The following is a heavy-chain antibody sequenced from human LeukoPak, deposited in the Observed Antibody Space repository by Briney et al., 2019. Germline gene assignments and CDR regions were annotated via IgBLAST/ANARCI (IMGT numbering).Heavy chain of an antibody. CDR1: GYSFTGYG. J-gene: IGHJ4*02. V-gene: IGHV1-18*01. Sequence: ASVKVSCKASGYSFTGYGISWVRQAPGQGLEWMGRISDYSGHRNYAQKVQARITMTIDTSTNTAYMELTSVRSDDTAVYYCARDRYGTGRYDYWGQGTLVAVSS. CDR3: ARDRYGTGRYDY. D-gene: IGHD3-10*01. CDR2: ISDYSGHR.